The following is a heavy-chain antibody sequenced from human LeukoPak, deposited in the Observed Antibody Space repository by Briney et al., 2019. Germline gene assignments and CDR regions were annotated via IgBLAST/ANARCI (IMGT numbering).Heavy chain of an antibody. V-gene: IGHV3-48*03. Sequence: GGSLRLSCVASGFTFSSYEMNWVRQAPGKGLEWVSYISRSGSTIYHADSVKGRFTLSRDNAKKSLYLEMKSLRVEDTAVYYCARERETTVTYDAFDIWGLGTMVTVSS. J-gene: IGHJ3*02. CDR3: ARERETTVTYDAFDI. CDR1: GFTFSSYE. CDR2: ISRSGSTI. D-gene: IGHD4-17*01.